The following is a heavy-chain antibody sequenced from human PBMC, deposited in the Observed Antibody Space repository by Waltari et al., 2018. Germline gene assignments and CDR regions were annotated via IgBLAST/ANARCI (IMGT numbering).Heavy chain of an antibody. V-gene: IGHV4-39*01. Sequence: QLQLQESGPGLVKPSETLSLTCVVSGDSDGSDTYSWGWIRQPPGRTLGWIGSLFYGGRTYYNPSLRSRVTIYVDTSRNQLSLNLNSVTAADTAVYYCARLHDFSGGYRFDSWGQGTLVTVPS. J-gene: IGHJ4*02. D-gene: IGHD3-3*01. CDR3: ARLHDFSGGYRFDS. CDR1: GDSDGSDTYS. CDR2: LFYGGRT.